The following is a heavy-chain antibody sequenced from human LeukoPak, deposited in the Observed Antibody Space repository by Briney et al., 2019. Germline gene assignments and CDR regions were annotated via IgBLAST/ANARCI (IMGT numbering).Heavy chain of an antibody. V-gene: IGHV3-9*03. J-gene: IGHJ4*02. CDR2: ISWNSGSI. D-gene: IGHD6-6*01. CDR3: AKDVRRYSSSSSFDY. Sequence: GRSLRLSCAASGLSFGDYAMHWVRQAPGKGLEWVSGISWNSGSIVYADSVKGRFTISRDNPKNSLYLQMNSLRAEDMALYYCAKDVRRYSSSSSFDYWGQGTLVTVSS. CDR1: GLSFGDYA.